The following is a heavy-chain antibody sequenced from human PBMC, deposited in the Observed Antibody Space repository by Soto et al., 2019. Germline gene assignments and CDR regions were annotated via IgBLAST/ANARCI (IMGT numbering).Heavy chain of an antibody. CDR3: AKLGSDSSRFYYYYGMDV. D-gene: IGHD6-13*01. V-gene: IGHV3-30*18. Sequence: PGGSLRLSCAASGFTFSSYGMHWVRQAPGKGLEWVAVISYDGSNKYYADSVKGRFTISRDNSKNTLYLQMNSLRAEDTAVYYCAKLGSDSSRFYYYYGMDVWGQGTTVTVSS. J-gene: IGHJ6*02. CDR2: ISYDGSNK. CDR1: GFTFSSYG.